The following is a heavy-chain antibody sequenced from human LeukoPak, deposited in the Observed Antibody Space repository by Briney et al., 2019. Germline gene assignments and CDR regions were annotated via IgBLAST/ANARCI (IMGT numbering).Heavy chain of an antibody. J-gene: IGHJ4*02. V-gene: IGHV1-8*02. Sequence: ASVKVSCKASGYTFTSYDINWVRQATGQGLEWMGWMNPNSGNTGYAQKFQGRVTMTRNTSISTAYMELSSLRSEDTAVYYCARVGMSMDSNYGELDYWGQGTLVTVSS. CDR2: MNPNSGNT. CDR3: ARVGMSMDSNYGELDY. CDR1: GYTFTSYD. D-gene: IGHD1-7*01.